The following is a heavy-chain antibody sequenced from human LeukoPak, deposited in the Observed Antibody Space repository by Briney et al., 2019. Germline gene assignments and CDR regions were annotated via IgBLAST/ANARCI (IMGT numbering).Heavy chain of an antibody. CDR1: GGAFSNYF. CDR3: ARGQYCSTTTCYSARRYFDF. CDR2: INDSGST. V-gene: IGHV4-34*01. Sequence: TSETLSLTCAVSGGAFSNYFWTWIRQPPGKGLEWIEEINDSGSTNSNSSLRSRVAISLDTSKNQFSLRLTSVTAADTAVYYCARGQYCSTTTCYSARRYFDFWGQGTLVTVSS. D-gene: IGHD2-2*01. J-gene: IGHJ4*02.